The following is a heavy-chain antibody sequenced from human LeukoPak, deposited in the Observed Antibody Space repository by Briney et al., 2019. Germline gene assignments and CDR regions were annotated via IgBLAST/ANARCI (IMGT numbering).Heavy chain of an antibody. CDR1: GGSISSGDYY. Sequence: SETLSLTCTVSGGSISSGDYYWSWIRQPPGKGLEWIGYIYYSGSTYYNPSLKSRVTISVDTSKNQFSLKLSSVTAADTAVYYCARGTYGSGSYYNGLRKRGYYFDYWGQGTLVTVSS. CDR3: ARGTYGSGSYYNGLRKRGYYFDY. V-gene: IGHV4-30-4*01. J-gene: IGHJ4*02. CDR2: IYYSGST. D-gene: IGHD3-10*01.